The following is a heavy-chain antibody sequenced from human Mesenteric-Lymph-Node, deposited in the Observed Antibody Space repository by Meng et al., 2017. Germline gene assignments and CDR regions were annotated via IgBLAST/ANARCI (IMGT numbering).Heavy chain of an antibody. CDR2: IIPIFGTA. J-gene: IGHJ6*02. Sequence: SVKVSCKASGGTFSSYAISWVRQAPGQGLEWMGGIIPIFGTANYAQKFQGRVTITADKSTSTAYMELSSLRSEDTAVYYCATHPRYYYDSSGYTYGMDVWGQGTTVTVSS. V-gene: IGHV1-69*06. D-gene: IGHD3-22*01. CDR3: ATHPRYYYDSSGYTYGMDV. CDR1: GGTFSSYA.